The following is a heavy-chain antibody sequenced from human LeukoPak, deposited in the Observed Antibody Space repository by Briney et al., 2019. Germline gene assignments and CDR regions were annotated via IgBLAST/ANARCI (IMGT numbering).Heavy chain of an antibody. V-gene: IGHV3-23*01. CDR3: AKTMGAIDHDY. CDR1: GFTFSNYA. Sequence: SGGSLRLSCAASGFTFSNYAMTWVRQAPGKGLEWVSTISNSGGGTYYVDSVKGRFTISRDNSKNTLYLQMNSLRAEDTAVYYCAKTMGAIDHDYWGQGTLVTVSS. J-gene: IGHJ4*02. D-gene: IGHD1-26*01. CDR2: ISNSGGGT.